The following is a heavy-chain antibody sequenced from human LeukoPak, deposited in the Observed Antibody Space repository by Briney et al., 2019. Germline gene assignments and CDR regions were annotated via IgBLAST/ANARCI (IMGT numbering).Heavy chain of an antibody. D-gene: IGHD3-10*01. CDR3: ARVSGENDDAFDI. CDR1: GYTFTSYD. V-gene: IGHV1-8*01. CDR2: MNPNSGNT. Sequence: GASVKVSCKASGYTFTSYDINWVRQATGQGLEWMGWMNPNSGNTGYAQKFQGRVTMTRNNSISTAYMELSSLRSEDTAVYYCARVSGENDDAFDIWGQGTMVTVSS. J-gene: IGHJ3*02.